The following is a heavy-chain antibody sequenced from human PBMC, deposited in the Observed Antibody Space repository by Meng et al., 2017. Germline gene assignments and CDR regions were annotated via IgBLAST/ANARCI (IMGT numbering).Heavy chain of an antibody. D-gene: IGHD2-21*02. CDR1: GYTFTSYA. Sequence: QVQVVQSGAGVKKPGDSVKVSCKASGYTFTSYAMHWVRQAPGQRLEWMGWINAGNGNTKYSQKFQGRVTITRDTSASTAYMELSSLRSEDTAVYYCARDLGAGVVTAINYWGQGTLVTVSS. V-gene: IGHV1-3*01. CDR2: INAGNGNT. CDR3: ARDLGAGVVTAINY. J-gene: IGHJ4*02.